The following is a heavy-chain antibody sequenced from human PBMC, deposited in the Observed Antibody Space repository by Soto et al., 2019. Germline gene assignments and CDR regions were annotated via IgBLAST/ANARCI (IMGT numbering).Heavy chain of an antibody. CDR3: ARVRTVVPAAYNWFDP. CDR2: IYHSGST. J-gene: IGHJ5*02. CDR1: GYSISSGYY. V-gene: IGHV4-38-2*01. D-gene: IGHD2-2*01. Sequence: SETLSLTCAVSGYSISSGYYWGWIRQPPGKGLEWIGSIYHSGSTYYNPSLKSRVTISVDTSKNQFPLKLSSVTAADTAVYYCARVRTVVPAAYNWFDPWGQGALVTVSS.